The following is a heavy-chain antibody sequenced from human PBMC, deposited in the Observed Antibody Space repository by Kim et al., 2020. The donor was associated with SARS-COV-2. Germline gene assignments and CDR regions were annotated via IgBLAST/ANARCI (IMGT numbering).Heavy chain of an antibody. Sequence: GGSLRLSCAASGFTFSSYGMHWVRQAPGKGLEWVAVISYDGSNKYYADSVKGRFTISRDNSKNTLYLQMNSLRAEDTAVYYCAKVIAAVARLRNLGDYFDDWGQGTLVTVSS. CDR1: GFTFSSYG. CDR2: ISYDGSNK. V-gene: IGHV3-30*18. D-gene: IGHD6-13*01. J-gene: IGHJ4*02. CDR3: AKVIAAVARLRNLGDYFDD.